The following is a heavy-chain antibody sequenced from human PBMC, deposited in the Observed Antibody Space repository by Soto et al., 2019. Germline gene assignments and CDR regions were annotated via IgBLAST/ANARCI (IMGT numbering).Heavy chain of an antibody. V-gene: IGHV3-23*01. J-gene: IGHJ4*02. CDR3: AKSNKCSSTSCPIERFDY. Sequence: VGSLRLSCAASGFTFSGYAMSWVRQAPGKGLEWVSAISGSGGSTYYADSVKGRFTISRDNSKNTLYLQMNSLRAEDTAVYYCAKSNKCSSTSCPIERFDYWGQGTLVTVSS. CDR2: ISGSGGST. D-gene: IGHD2-2*01. CDR1: GFTFSGYA.